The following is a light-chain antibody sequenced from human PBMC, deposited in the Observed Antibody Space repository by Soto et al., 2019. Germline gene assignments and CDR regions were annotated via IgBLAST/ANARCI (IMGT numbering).Light chain of an antibody. CDR3: QHNLRSPPT. CDR1: QSVSSSY. CDR2: GTS. J-gene: IGKJ1*01. Sequence: ETVFTQSPGALSLSPRERATRCFGASQSVSSSYLAWYQQKPGQAPRLLIYGTSARAAGIPARFSGSGSATDFTLTISSLQSEDFALYYCQHNLRSPPTFGQGTKVDIK. V-gene: IGKV3-20*01.